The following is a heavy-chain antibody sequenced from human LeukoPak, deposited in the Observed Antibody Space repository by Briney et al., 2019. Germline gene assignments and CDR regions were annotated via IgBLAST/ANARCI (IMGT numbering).Heavy chain of an antibody. J-gene: IGHJ6*03. CDR3: ARAYDFWSGYTFYYYYYMDV. D-gene: IGHD3-3*01. Sequence: GASVEVSCKASGYTFTSYGISWVRQAPGQGLEWMGWISAYNGNTNYAQKLQGRVTMTTDTSTSTAYMERRSLRSDDTAVYYCARAYDFWSGYTFYYYYYMDVWGKGTTVTVSS. CDR2: ISAYNGNT. V-gene: IGHV1-18*01. CDR1: GYTFTSYG.